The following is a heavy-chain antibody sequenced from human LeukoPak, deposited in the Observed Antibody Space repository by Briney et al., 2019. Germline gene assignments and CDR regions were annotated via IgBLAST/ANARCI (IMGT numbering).Heavy chain of an antibody. CDR1: GGSISSSSYY. CDR2: IYYSGST. Sequence: SETLSLTCTVSGGSISSSSYYWGWIRQPPGKGLEWIGSIYYSGSTYYNPSLKSRVTISVGRSKNQFSLKLSSVTAADTAVYYCARGPRLYYGMDVWGQGTTVTVSS. V-gene: IGHV4-39*07. J-gene: IGHJ6*02. CDR3: ARGPRLYYGMDV.